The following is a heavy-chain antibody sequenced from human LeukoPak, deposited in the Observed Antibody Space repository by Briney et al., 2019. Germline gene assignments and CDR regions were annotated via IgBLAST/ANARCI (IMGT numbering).Heavy chain of an antibody. J-gene: IGHJ3*02. CDR2: MNPNSGNT. CDR1: GYTFTSYD. D-gene: IGHD1-20*01. V-gene: IGHV1-8*01. CDR3: ARGGITGTTRGPTRLNDAFDI. Sequence: ASVKVSCKASGYTFTSYDINWVRQATGQGLEWMGWMNPNSGNTGYAQKFQGWVTMTRDTSISTAYMELSRLRSDDTAVYYCARGGITGTTRGPTRLNDAFDIWGQGTMVTVSS.